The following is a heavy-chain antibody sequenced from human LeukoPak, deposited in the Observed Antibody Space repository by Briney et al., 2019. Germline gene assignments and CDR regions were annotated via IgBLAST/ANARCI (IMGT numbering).Heavy chain of an antibody. Sequence: SETLSLTRTVSGYSISSGYYWGWIRQPPGKGLEWIGSIYHSGSTYYNPSLKSRVTISVDTSKNQSSLKLSSVTAADTAVYYCAGGSGSGWMVDSWGQGILVTVSS. CDR1: GYSISSGYY. CDR2: IYHSGST. V-gene: IGHV4-38-2*02. J-gene: IGHJ4*02. D-gene: IGHD6-19*01. CDR3: AGGSGSGWMVDS.